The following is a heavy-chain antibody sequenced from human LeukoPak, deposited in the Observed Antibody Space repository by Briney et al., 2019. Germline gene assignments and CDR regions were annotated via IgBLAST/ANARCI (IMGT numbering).Heavy chain of an antibody. CDR3: ASIGYCSSTSCYKGRD. Sequence: GASVRVSCKASGGTFRKYAISWVRQAPGQGLEWMGGIIPIFGTANYAQKFQGRVTITADESTSTAYMELSSLRSEDTAVYYCASIGYCSSTSCYKGRDWGQGTLVTVSS. D-gene: IGHD2-2*02. J-gene: IGHJ4*02. V-gene: IGHV1-69*01. CDR1: GGTFRKYA. CDR2: IIPIFGTA.